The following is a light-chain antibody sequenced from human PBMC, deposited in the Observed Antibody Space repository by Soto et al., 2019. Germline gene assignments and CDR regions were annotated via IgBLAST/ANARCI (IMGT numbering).Light chain of an antibody. Sequence: QSALTQPASVSGSPGQSITISCTGTSSDVGGYNYVSWYQQHPGKAPKLMIYDVSNRPSGVSNRFSGSKSCNTASLTISGLQAEDEADYYCSSYTSSSTLGGVFGGGTKVTVL. V-gene: IGLV2-14*01. CDR3: SSYTSSSTLGGV. CDR2: DVS. J-gene: IGLJ2*01. CDR1: SSDVGGYNY.